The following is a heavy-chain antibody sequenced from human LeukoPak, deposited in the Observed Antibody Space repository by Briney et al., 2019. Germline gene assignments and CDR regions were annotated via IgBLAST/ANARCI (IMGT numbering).Heavy chain of an antibody. J-gene: IGHJ4*02. CDR1: GFTFSSYG. CDR2: ISGSGGRT. D-gene: IGHD6-19*01. V-gene: IGHV3-23*01. CDR3: AKDGYTEWLGLYYFDY. Sequence: GGSLRLSCAASGFTFSSYGMSWVRQAPGKGLEWVSGISGSGGRTYYADFVKGRFSISRDNSKNTLFLQMNSLRAEDTAVYYCAKDGYTEWLGLYYFDYWGQGTLVTVSS.